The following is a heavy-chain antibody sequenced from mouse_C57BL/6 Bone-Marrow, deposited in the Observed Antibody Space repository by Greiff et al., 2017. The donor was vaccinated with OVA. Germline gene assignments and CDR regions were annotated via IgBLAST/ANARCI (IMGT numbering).Heavy chain of an antibody. CDR1: GYTFTSYW. CDR2: IYPGSGST. Sequence: VKLQESGAELVKPGASVKMSCKASGYTFTSYWITWVKQSPGQGLEWIGDIYPGSGSTNYNEKFKSKATLTVDTSSSTAYMQLSSLTSEDSAVYYCARRGSSGYVDYFDYWGQGTTLTVSS. D-gene: IGHD3-2*02. V-gene: IGHV1-55*01. J-gene: IGHJ2*01. CDR3: ARRGSSGYVDYFDY.